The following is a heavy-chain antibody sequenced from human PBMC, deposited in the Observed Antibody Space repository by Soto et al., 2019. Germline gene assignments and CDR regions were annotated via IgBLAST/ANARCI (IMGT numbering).Heavy chain of an antibody. J-gene: IGHJ6*02. Sequence: PGESLKISCKGSGYSFTSYWISWVRQMPGKGLAWMGRIDPSDSYTNYSPSFQGHVTISADKSISTAYLQWSSLKASDTAMSYCARQGGYCRSTSCYTAYYYGMGVWVQGTTVTVSS. CDR3: ARQGGYCRSTSCYTAYYYGMGV. D-gene: IGHD2-2*02. CDR1: GYSFTSYW. V-gene: IGHV5-10-1*01. CDR2: IDPSDSYT.